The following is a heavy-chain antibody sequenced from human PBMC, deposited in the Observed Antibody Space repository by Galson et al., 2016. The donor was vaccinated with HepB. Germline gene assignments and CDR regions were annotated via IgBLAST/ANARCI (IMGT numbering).Heavy chain of an antibody. CDR1: GGTFSSYA. CDR2: IIAMFRTT. V-gene: IGHV1-69*13. Sequence: SVKVSCKVSGGTFSSYAINWVRQAPGQGLEWMGGIIAMFRTTSYAQKFQGRLTITADESTSTAYMELSSLRSEDTAVYYCARDDGGGQLRLLGYWGQGTLVTVSS. CDR3: ARDDGGGQLRLLGY. D-gene: IGHD2-2*01. J-gene: IGHJ4*02.